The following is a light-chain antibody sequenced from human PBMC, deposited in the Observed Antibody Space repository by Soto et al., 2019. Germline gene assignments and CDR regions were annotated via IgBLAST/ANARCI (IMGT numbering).Light chain of an antibody. J-gene: IGKJ1*01. CDR1: QSVSSSY. Sequence: ENVCTHSPGTLSLSQRERATLSCRASQSVSSSYLAWYQQKPGQAPRLLIYGASSRATGIPDRFSGSGSGTDFTLTISRLEPEDFAVYYCQQYGSSGTFGQGTKVDIK. CDR3: QQYGSSGT. CDR2: GAS. V-gene: IGKV3-20*01.